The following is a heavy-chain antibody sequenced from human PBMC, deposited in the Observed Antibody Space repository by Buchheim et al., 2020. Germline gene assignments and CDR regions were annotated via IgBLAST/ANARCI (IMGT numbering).Heavy chain of an antibody. J-gene: IGHJ6*02. CDR1: GYTFTSYD. V-gene: IGHV1-8*01. CDR2: MNPNSGNT. CDR3: ARGQIQAVAGRYYYYGMDV. Sequence: QVQLVQSGAEEKKPGASVKVSCKASGYTFTSYDINWVRQATGQGLEWMGWMNPNSGNTGYAQKFQGRVTMTRNTSISTAYMELSSLRSEDTAVYYCARGQIQAVAGRYYYYGMDVWGQGTT. D-gene: IGHD6-19*01.